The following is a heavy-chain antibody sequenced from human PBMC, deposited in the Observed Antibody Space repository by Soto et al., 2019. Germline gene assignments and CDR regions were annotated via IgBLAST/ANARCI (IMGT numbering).Heavy chain of an antibody. CDR3: ARDQLEGNGFDP. V-gene: IGHV4-30-2*01. CDR1: GGSISSGGYS. D-gene: IGHD1-1*01. CDR2: IYHSGST. Sequence: QLQLQESGSGLVRPSQTLSLTCAVSGGSISSGGYSWNWIRQPPGKGLEWIGYIYHSGSTLYNPYLTSXATXSVAKSKTPFALQLTSVTAADTAVYYCARDQLEGNGFDPWGQGTLVTVSS. J-gene: IGHJ5*02.